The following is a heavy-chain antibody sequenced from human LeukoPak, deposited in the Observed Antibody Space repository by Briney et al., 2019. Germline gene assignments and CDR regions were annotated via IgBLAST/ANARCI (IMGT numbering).Heavy chain of an antibody. Sequence: GGSLRLSCAASRFTFSNAWMSWVRQAPGKGLEWAGRIKSKTEGGTTDYAAPVKGRFTISRDDSKNTLYLQMNSLKTEDTAMYYCATGTYTTPDSFDYWGQGTLVTVSS. D-gene: IGHD1-1*01. V-gene: IGHV3-15*01. CDR3: ATGTYTTPDSFDY. CDR2: IKSKTEGGTT. J-gene: IGHJ4*02. CDR1: RFTFSNAW.